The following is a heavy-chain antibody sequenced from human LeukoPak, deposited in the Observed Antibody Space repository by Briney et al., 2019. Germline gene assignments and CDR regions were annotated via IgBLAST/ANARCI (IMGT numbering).Heavy chain of an antibody. Sequence: PGGSLRLSCAASGFTFSSYWMHWVRQAPGKGLVWVSRINTDGSSTSYADSVKGRFTISRDNAKNSLYLQMNSLRAEDTALYYCAKDRSYDILTGDNFDYWGQGTLVTVSS. V-gene: IGHV3-74*01. CDR3: AKDRSYDILTGDNFDY. J-gene: IGHJ4*02. CDR1: GFTFSSYW. CDR2: INTDGSST. D-gene: IGHD3-9*01.